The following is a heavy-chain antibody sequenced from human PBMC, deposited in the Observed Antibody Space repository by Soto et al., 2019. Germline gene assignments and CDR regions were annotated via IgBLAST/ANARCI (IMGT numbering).Heavy chain of an antibody. CDR3: ARDASYPWVAFDI. D-gene: IGHD2-2*01. CDR2: IYYSGST. J-gene: IGHJ3*02. CDR1: GGSISSYY. Sequence: QVQLQESGPGLVKPSETLALTCTVSGGSISSYYWSWIRQPPGKGLEWIGYIYYSGSTNYNPSLKSRVTISVDTSKNQFSLKLSSVTAADTAVYYCARDASYPWVAFDIWGQGTMVTVSS. V-gene: IGHV4-59*01.